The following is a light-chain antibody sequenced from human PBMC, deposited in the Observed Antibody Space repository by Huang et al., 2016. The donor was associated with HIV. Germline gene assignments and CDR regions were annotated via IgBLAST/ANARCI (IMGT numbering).Light chain of an antibody. CDR1: QGVSTF. Sequence: EIVLTQSPATLSLSPGERATLSCRASQGVSTFLAWYQQRPGQAPRLLIYDASNRATGIPVRFSASGSGTDFTLTINSLEPEDFAVYYCQQRSNWLTFGGGTKIEIK. CDR3: QQRSNWLT. CDR2: DAS. V-gene: IGKV3-11*01. J-gene: IGKJ4*01.